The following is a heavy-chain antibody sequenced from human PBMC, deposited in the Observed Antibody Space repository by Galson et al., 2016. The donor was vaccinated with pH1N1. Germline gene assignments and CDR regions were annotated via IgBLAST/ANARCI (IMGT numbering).Heavy chain of an antibody. D-gene: IGHD4-23*01. V-gene: IGHV2-5*01. CDR3: AHSVGTRGFGLVTNFNWFDP. J-gene: IGHJ5*02. CDR1: GFSLRSNGVG. Sequence: PALVKPTQTLTLTCTFSGFSLRSNGVGVGWIRQPPGKALEWLVIYWTDDKRYSPSLKSRLTITKDTSKNQVVLTMTNMDPVDTATYYCAHSVGTRGFGLVTNFNWFDPWGQGTLVTVSS. CDR2: IYWTDDK.